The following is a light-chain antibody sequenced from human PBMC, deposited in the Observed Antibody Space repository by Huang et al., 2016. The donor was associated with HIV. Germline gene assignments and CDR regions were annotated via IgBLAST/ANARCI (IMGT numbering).Light chain of an antibody. V-gene: IGKV1D-13*01. CDR3: QQFNNYPPT. CDR1: QGISSA. J-gene: IGKJ4*01. Sequence: AIQLTQSPSSLSTSVGDRVTITCRASQGISSALAWYQQKPGKAPKLLIYDASSLESGVPSRVSGNGSGTDFTLTISSLQPEDCATYYCQQFNNYPPTFGGGTKVEIK. CDR2: DAS.